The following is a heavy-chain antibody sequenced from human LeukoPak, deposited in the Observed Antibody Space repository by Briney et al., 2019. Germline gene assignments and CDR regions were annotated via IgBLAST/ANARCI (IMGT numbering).Heavy chain of an antibody. J-gene: IGHJ5*02. D-gene: IGHD3-3*01. V-gene: IGHV7-4-1*02. CDR3: ARAHADLTIFGVVPPYNWFDP. CDR2: INTNTGNP. Sequence: ASVKVSCKASGYTFTSYAMNWVRQAPGQGLEWMGWINTNTGNPTYAQGFTGRFVFSLDTSVSTAYLQISSLKAEDTAVYYCARAHADLTIFGVVPPYNWFDPWGQGTLVTVSS. CDR1: GYTFTSYA.